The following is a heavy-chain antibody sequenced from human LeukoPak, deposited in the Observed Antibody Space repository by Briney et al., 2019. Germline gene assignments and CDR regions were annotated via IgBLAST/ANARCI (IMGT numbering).Heavy chain of an antibody. D-gene: IGHD3-16*01. CDR1: GYTFTSYG. Sequence: EASVKVSCKASGYTFTSYGISWVRPAPGQGLEWMGWISAYNGNTNYAQKLQGRVTMTTDTSTSTAYMELRSLRSDDTAVYYCARDPRGAKSYYYYYGMDVWGQGTTVTVSS. CDR3: ARDPRGAKSYYYYYGMDV. V-gene: IGHV1-18*01. CDR2: ISAYNGNT. J-gene: IGHJ6*02.